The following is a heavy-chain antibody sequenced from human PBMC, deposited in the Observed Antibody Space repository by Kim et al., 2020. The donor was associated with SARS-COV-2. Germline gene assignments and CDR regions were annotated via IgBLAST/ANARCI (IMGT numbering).Heavy chain of an antibody. CDR1: GFTFSDDY. D-gene: IGHD6-6*01. V-gene: IGHV3-11*01. Sequence: GGSLRLSCEASGFTFSDDYMGWIRQAPGKGLEWVSSISSGGYTTFSADSVKGRFTISRDNAKNSLYLQMNRLRVEDTAIYYSVRDQTIAARPYYFDSWGQGAPVTVSS. CDR2: ISSGGYTT. J-gene: IGHJ4*02. CDR3: VRDQTIAARPYYFDS.